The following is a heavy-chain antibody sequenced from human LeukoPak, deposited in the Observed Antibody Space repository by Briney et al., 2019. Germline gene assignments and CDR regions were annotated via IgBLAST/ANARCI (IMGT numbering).Heavy chain of an antibody. CDR3: AKLGTGYSSGWGAFDI. Sequence: EAGGSLRLSCAAAGFTFSSYAMTWVRQAPGKGLEWVSGVGGSGDSTYYADSVKGRFAISRDNSKNTMCLQMNSLRAEDTAVYYCAKLGTGYSSGWGAFDIWGQGKMVTVSS. CDR1: GFTFSSYA. V-gene: IGHV3-23*01. CDR2: VGGSGDST. D-gene: IGHD6-19*01. J-gene: IGHJ3*02.